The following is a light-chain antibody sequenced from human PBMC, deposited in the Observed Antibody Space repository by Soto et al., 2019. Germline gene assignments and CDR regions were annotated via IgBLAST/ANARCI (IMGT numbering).Light chain of an antibody. J-gene: IGKJ2*01. CDR1: QAVSTW. CDR3: QQSHSTPPT. V-gene: IGKV1-12*01. CDR2: AAS. Sequence: DIQMTQSPSFVSASVGDRVTITCRASQAVSTWLAWYQQKPGDAPKLLIYAASTLQSGVPSRFSGSGSGTDFTLTIRSLQPEDFATYYCQQSHSTPPTFGPGTKLEIK.